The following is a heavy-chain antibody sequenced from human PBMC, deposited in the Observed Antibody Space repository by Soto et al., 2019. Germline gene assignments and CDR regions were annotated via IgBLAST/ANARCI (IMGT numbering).Heavy chain of an antibody. D-gene: IGHD2-15*01. CDR3: ARDRCYDGTCYSASDS. CDR1: GFSFSTYN. CDR2: ISTTSFTI. J-gene: IGHJ5*01. Sequence: GSLRLSCAASGFSFSTYNMDWVRQAPGKGPEWIAYISTTSFTIYYADSVKGRFTISRDNDRNSLYLEMNSLRDEDTAVYYCARDRCYDGTCYSASDSWGQGTLVTVSS. V-gene: IGHV3-48*02.